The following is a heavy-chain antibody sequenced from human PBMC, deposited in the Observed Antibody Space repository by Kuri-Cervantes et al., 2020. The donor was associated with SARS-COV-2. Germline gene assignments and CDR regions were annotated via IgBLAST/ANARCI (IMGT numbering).Heavy chain of an antibody. J-gene: IGHJ3*02. Sequence: ASVKVSCKAPETTFPNYDINWVRQATGQGLEWMGWINPNSGGTNYAQKFQGRVTMTRDTSISTAYMELSRLRSDDTAVYHCARDSATSRSAFDIWGQGTMVTVSS. D-gene: IGHD6-13*01. CDR1: ETTFPNYD. V-gene: IGHV1-2*02. CDR3: ARDSATSRSAFDI. CDR2: INPNSGGT.